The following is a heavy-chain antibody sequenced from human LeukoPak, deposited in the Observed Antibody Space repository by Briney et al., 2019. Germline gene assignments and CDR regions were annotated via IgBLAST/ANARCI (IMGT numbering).Heavy chain of an antibody. Sequence: GASVKVSCKSSGYMFTSHGIHWLRQAPGQGLEWMGWISAQNGNTNYMQQFLGRVTMTRDTSASTVYMELGSLKSDDTAVYYCARESNGGYGFDYWGQGTPVTVAS. CDR3: ARESNGGYGFDY. D-gene: IGHD5-12*01. CDR1: GYMFTSHG. V-gene: IGHV1-18*01. J-gene: IGHJ4*02. CDR2: ISAQNGNT.